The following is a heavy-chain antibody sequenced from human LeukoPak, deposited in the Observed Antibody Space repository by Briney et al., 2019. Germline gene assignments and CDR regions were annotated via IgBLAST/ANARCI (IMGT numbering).Heavy chain of an antibody. D-gene: IGHD3-22*01. J-gene: IGHJ4*02. V-gene: IGHV4-30-2*01. CDR2: IYHNGST. Sequence: TSETLSLTCAVSGGSISSGGYSWSWIRQPPGKGLEWIGYIYHNGSTYYNPSLKSRVTISVDRSKNQFSLKLSSVTAADTAVYYCARASDYDSSSYYYFDYWGQGTLVTVSS. CDR1: GGSISSGGYS. CDR3: ARASDYDSSSYYYFDY.